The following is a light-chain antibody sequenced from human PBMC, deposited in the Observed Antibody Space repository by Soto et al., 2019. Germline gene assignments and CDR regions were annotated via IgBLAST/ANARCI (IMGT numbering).Light chain of an antibody. V-gene: IGLV1-40*01. CDR2: GNS. CDR3: QSYDSSLSRV. J-gene: IGLJ2*01. CDR1: SSSIGAGYD. Sequence: QSVLTQPPSVSGAPGQRVTISCTGSSSSIGAGYDVHWYQRLPGTAPKLLIYGNSNRPSGVPDRFSGSKSGTSASLAITGLQAEDEADYYCQSYDSSLSRVFGGGTQLTVL.